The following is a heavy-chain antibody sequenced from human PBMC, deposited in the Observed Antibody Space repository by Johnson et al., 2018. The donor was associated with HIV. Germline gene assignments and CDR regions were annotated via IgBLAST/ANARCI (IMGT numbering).Heavy chain of an antibody. CDR1: GFTFSSYA. V-gene: IGHV3-30*04. J-gene: IGHJ3*02. CDR3: ARDDPRSAFDI. Sequence: QVQLVESGGGVVQPGRSLRLSCAASGFTFSSYAMHWVRQAPGKGLEWVAVISYDGSNKYYADSVKGRFTISRDNSKNTLYLQMNSLRAEDTAVYYCARDDPRSAFDIGGQGTMVTVSS. CDR2: ISYDGSNK.